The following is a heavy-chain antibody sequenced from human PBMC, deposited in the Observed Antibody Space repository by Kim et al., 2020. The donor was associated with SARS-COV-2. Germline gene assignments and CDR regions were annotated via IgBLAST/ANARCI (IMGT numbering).Heavy chain of an antibody. V-gene: IGHV3-23*01. CDR3: AKAKTGDYYGSGNPYYFDY. J-gene: IGHJ4*02. Sequence: GRFTISRDNYKNTIYLQMSSARAEDTAVYYCAKAKTGDYYGSGNPYYFDYWGQGTLVTVSS. D-gene: IGHD3-10*01.